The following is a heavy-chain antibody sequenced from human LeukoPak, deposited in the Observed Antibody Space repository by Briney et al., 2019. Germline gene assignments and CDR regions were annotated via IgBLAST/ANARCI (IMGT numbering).Heavy chain of an antibody. CDR3: ASVRGYSSGWYASGFDP. D-gene: IGHD6-19*01. CDR2: INHSGST. V-gene: IGHV4-34*01. J-gene: IGHJ5*02. CDR1: GGSFSGYY. Sequence: SETLSLTCAVYGGSFSGYYWSWIRQPPGKGLEWIGEINHSGSTNYNPSLKSRVTISLDTSKNQFSLKLTSVTAADTAVYYCASVRGYSSGWYASGFDPWGQGTLVTVSS.